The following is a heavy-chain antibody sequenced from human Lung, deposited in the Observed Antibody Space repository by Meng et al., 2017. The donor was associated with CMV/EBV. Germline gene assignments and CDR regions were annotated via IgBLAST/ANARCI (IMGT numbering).Heavy chain of an antibody. CDR2: IDPKCGTT. J-gene: IGHJ4*02. Sequence: ASVKVSCKTSGYTFTDYYVHWVRQAPGQGLEWMGIIDPKCGTTRYAQKFQGRVTMNRETSTSTVDMELRSLRYEDTAGYYCARSPTITIFGVIRTSYFDYWGQGTLVTVSS. V-gene: IGHV1-46*01. CDR1: GYTFTDYY. D-gene: IGHD3-3*01. CDR3: ARSPTITIFGVIRTSYFDY.